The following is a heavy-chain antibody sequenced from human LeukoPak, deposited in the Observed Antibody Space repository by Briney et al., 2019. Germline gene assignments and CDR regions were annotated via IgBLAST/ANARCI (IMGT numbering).Heavy chain of an antibody. V-gene: IGHV4-34*01. CDR3: ARAPYFDWLLYTFDY. D-gene: IGHD3-9*01. CDR1: DDSITIYY. Sequence: SETLSLTCTVSDDSITIYYWSWIRQPPGKGLEWIGEINHSGSTNYNPSLKSRVTISVDTSKNQFSLKLSSVTAADTAVYYCARAPYFDWLLYTFDYWGQGTLVTVSS. CDR2: INHSGST. J-gene: IGHJ4*02.